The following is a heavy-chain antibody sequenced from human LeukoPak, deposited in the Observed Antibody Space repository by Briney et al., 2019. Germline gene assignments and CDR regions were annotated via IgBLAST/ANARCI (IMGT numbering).Heavy chain of an antibody. CDR2: IIPILGIA. V-gene: IGHV1-69*04. CDR1: GGTFSSYA. Sequence: SVKVSCKASGGTFSSYAISWVRQAPGQGLEWMGRIIPILGIANYAQKFQGRVTITADKSTSTAYMELSSLRSEDTAVYYCARYYDILTGYYTRFYYYYGMDVWGQGTTVTVAS. J-gene: IGHJ6*02. CDR3: ARYYDILTGYYTRFYYYYGMDV. D-gene: IGHD3-9*01.